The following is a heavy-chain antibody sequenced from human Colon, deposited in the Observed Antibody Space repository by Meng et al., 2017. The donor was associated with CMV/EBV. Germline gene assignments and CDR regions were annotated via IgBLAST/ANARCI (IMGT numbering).Heavy chain of an antibody. Sequence: QVQLVQSGFEVKRPGASVKVSCKASGYSFTGYYLHWLRQAPGQRLEWLGRINTDDGSTNYAPKFRGRATMTRGTSITTAYMELDGLTSDDTATYYCARDRASLYYQFDSWGQGTLVTVSS. CDR2: INTDDGST. V-gene: IGHV1-2*06. CDR3: ARDRASLYYQFDS. J-gene: IGHJ4*02. CDR1: GYSFTGYY. D-gene: IGHD5/OR15-5a*01.